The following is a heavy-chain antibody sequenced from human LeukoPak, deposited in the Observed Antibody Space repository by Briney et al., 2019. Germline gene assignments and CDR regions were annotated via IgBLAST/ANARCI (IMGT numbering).Heavy chain of an antibody. V-gene: IGHV3-23*01. J-gene: IGHJ4*02. CDR1: GFTFSAYA. CDR2: LTLSGANR. CDR3: AKDGSLRTSYHGYFDF. Sequence: GGSLRLSCAASGFTFSAYAMSWVRQAPGKGLEWVSALTLSGANRHYADSVKGRLTISRDVSKSTLYLQMNTLTAEDTAVYYCAKDGSLRTSYHGYFDFWGQGALVTVSS. D-gene: IGHD3-10*01.